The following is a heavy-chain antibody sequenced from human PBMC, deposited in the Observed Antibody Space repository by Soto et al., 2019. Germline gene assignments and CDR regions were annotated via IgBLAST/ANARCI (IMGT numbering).Heavy chain of an antibody. CDR1: GGSFSGYY. CDR3: ARGASSGWFFRPRFDY. J-gene: IGHJ4*02. Sequence: SETLSLTCAVYGGSFSGYYWSWIRQPPGKGLEWIGEINHSGSTNYNPSLKSRVTISVDTSKNQFSLKLSSVTAADTAVYYCARGASSGWFFRPRFDYWGQGTLVT. D-gene: IGHD6-19*01. V-gene: IGHV4-34*01. CDR2: INHSGST.